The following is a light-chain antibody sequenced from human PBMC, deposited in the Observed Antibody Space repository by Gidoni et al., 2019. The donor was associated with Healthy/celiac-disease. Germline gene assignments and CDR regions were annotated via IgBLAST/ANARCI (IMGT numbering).Light chain of an antibody. V-gene: IGKV1-9*01. CDR3: QQLNSYPL. J-gene: IGKJ4*01. Sequence: IQLTQSPSSLSASVGDRVTITCRASQGISSYLAWYQHKQGKAPKLLIYAASTLQIGVPSRLSGSGSGTDFTLTIRSLQPEDFATYDCQQLNSYPLFGGGTKVEIK. CDR2: AAS. CDR1: QGISSY.